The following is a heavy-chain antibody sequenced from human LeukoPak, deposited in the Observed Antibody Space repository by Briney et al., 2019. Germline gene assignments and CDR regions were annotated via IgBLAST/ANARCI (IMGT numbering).Heavy chain of an antibody. D-gene: IGHD5-18*01. CDR1: GGTFSSYG. J-gene: IGHJ4*02. CDR2: ISAYNGNT. Sequence: ASVKVSCKASGGTFSSYGISWVRQAPGQGLEWMGWISAYNGNTNYAQKLQGRVTMTTDTSTSTAYMELRSLRSDDTAVYYCARTNTWIQLWFGYYFDYWGQGTLVTVSS. V-gene: IGHV1-18*01. CDR3: ARTNTWIQLWFGYYFDY.